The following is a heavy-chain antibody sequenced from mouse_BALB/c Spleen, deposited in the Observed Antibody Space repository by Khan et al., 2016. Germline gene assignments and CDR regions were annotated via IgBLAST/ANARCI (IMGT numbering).Heavy chain of an antibody. Sequence: EVQLQESGPDLVKPSQSLSLTCTVTGYSITSGYSWHWIRQFPGNKLEWMGYIHYSGGTNYIPSLKSRTSITGDTSKNQFFLQLNSVTPEDTATYDCARARGYYAMDYWGQGTSVTVSS. CDR2: IHYSGGT. CDR1: GYSITSGYS. CDR3: ARARGYYAMDY. J-gene: IGHJ4*01. V-gene: IGHV3-1*02.